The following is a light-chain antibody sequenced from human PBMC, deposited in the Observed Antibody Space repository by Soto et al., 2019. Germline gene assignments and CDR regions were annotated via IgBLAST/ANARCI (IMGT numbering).Light chain of an antibody. CDR2: DAS. J-gene: IGKJ4*01. CDR1: QSVSTY. V-gene: IGKV3-11*01. Sequence: EIVMTQSPATLSLSAGERATLSCMASQSVSTYLAWYQQKSGQAPRLLIYDASNRATGIPARFSGSGSGTDFTLSISSLEPEDFAVYYCQQRSTWPLTFGGGTKVDIK. CDR3: QQRSTWPLT.